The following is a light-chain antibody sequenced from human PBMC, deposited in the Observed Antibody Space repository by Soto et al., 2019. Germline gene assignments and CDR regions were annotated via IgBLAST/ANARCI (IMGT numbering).Light chain of an antibody. V-gene: IGKV3-15*01. CDR3: QQYNNWPPMYT. CDR1: HSVSSN. CDR2: GAS. J-gene: IGKJ2*01. Sequence: EKVMTQSPAPLSVSPGERATLSCRASHSVSSNLAWYQQKPGQAPRLLIYGASTRATGIPVRFSGSGSGTEFTLTISSLQSEDFAIYYCQQYNNWPPMYTFGQGTKLEIK.